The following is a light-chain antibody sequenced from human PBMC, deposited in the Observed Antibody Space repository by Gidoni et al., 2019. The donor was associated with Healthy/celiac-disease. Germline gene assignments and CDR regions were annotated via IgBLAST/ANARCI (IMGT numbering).Light chain of an antibody. Sequence: EIVLTQSPGTLSSSPGERATLSCRASQSVSSSYLAWYQQKPGQAPRLLIYGASSRATGIPDRFSGSGSGTDFTLTISRLEPEDFAVYYCQQYGSSPPWTFGQXTKVEIK. CDR1: QSVSSSY. V-gene: IGKV3-20*01. J-gene: IGKJ1*01. CDR3: QQYGSSPPWT. CDR2: GAS.